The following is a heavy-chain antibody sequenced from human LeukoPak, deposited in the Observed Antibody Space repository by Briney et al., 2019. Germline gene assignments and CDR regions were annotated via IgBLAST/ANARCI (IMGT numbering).Heavy chain of an antibody. Sequence: PGGSLRLSCAASGFTFSSYWMHWVRQAPGKGLVWVSRINSDGSSTSYADSVKGRFTISRDNAKNTLHLQMNSLRVEDTAVYYCARGGQFPQRAEYSSSSRNGFDIWGQGTMVTVSS. J-gene: IGHJ3*02. V-gene: IGHV3-74*01. CDR2: INSDGSST. D-gene: IGHD6-6*01. CDR3: ARGGQFPQRAEYSSSSRNGFDI. CDR1: GFTFSSYW.